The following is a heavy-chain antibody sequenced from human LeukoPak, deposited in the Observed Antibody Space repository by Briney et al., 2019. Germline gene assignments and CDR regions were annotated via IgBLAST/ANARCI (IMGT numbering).Heavy chain of an antibody. Sequence: GGSLRLSCAASGSTFSSYAMSWVRQAPGKGLEWVSAISGSGRSTYYADSVKGRFTISRDNSKNTLYLQMNSLRAEDTAVYYCAKGNTVTTRDWFDYWGQGTLVTVSS. CDR3: AKGNTVTTRDWFDY. V-gene: IGHV3-23*01. J-gene: IGHJ4*02. D-gene: IGHD4-11*01. CDR2: ISGSGRST. CDR1: GSTFSSYA.